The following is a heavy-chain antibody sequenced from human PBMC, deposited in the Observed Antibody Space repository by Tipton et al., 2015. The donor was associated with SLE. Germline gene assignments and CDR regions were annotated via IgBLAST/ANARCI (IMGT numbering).Heavy chain of an antibody. J-gene: IGHJ3*02. D-gene: IGHD1-1*01. CDR1: GDTSSSFG. Sequence: QLVQSGAEVKKPGSSVKVSCKASGDTSSSFGISWVRQAPGQGLEWMGGIIPFLGTPYYTQQFQGRVTITADESSNAAYMELSSLRSDDTAVYYCARVYANWNFRSRDAFDIWGQGAMVTVSS. V-gene: IGHV1-69*01. CDR3: ARVYANWNFRSRDAFDI. CDR2: IIPFLGTP.